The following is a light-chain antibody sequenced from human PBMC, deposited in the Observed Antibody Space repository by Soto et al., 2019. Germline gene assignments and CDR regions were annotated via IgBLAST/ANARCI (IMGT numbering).Light chain of an antibody. Sequence: EIVLTQSPATLSLSPGERATLSCRASQSVSSYLAWYQQKHGQAPRLLIYDASNRATSILARFSGSGSGSDFTLTIRSLEPEDLAYYYCHQRSNWPITFGQGTRLEIK. J-gene: IGKJ5*01. V-gene: IGKV3-11*01. CDR2: DAS. CDR1: QSVSSY. CDR3: HQRSNWPIT.